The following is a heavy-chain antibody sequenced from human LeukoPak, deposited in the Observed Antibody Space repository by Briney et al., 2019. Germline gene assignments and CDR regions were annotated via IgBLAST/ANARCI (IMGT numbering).Heavy chain of an antibody. J-gene: IGHJ4*02. V-gene: IGHV3-7*01. CDR3: ARDLYRIVVVPHYFGY. D-gene: IGHD3-22*01. CDR2: IQQDGSDK. CDR1: GFTFSSFW. Sequence: GGTLCFSCAASGFTFSSFWMSWVRQAPGQGLEWVANIQQDGSDKYYVDSVRGRFTISRDNATNSLYLQMNSLRAEDTAVYYCARDLYRIVVVPHYFGYRGQGTLVSVSS.